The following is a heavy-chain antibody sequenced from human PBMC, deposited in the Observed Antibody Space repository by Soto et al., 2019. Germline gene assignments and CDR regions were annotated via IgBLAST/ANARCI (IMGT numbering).Heavy chain of an antibody. V-gene: IGHV3-30*18. CDR3: AKSSSVDV. CDR2: ISYDGSNK. J-gene: IGHJ6*02. Sequence: QVQLVESGGGVVQPGRSLRLSCAASGFTFSSYGMHWVRQAPGKGLEWVAVISYDGSNKYYADSVKGRFTISRDNSKNTLYLQMNSLRAEDTVVYYCAKSSSVDVWGQGTTVTVSS. CDR1: GFTFSSYG. D-gene: IGHD6-6*01.